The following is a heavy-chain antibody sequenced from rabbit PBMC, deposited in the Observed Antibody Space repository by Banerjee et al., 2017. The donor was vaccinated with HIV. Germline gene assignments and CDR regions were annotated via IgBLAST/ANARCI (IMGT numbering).Heavy chain of an antibody. CDR1: GFDFISNA. CDR2: IYSGSSGRP. Sequence: QSLEESGGDLVKPGASLTLTCTASGFDFISNAMCWVRQAPGKGLEWIACIYSGSSGRPYYASWAKGRFTISKASSTTVTLQMTSLTAADTATYFCARAYNSGWGGYFVLWGPGTLVTVS. CDR3: ARAYNSGWGGYFVL. V-gene: IGHV1S40*01. J-gene: IGHJ4*01. D-gene: IGHD4-1*01.